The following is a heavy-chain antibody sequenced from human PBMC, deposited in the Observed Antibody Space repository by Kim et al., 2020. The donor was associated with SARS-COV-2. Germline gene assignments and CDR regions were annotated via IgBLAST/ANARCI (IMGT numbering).Heavy chain of an antibody. V-gene: IGHV3-11*05. J-gene: IGHJ3*02. CDR1: GFTFSDYY. Sequence: GGSLRLSCAASGFTFSDYYMSWIRQAPGKGLEWVSYISSSSSYTNYADSVKGRFTISRDNAKNSLYLQMNSLRAEDTAVYYCARDLNRIRSGVAIPHDAFDIWGQGTMVTVSS. CDR3: ARDLNRIRSGVAIPHDAFDI. CDR2: ISSSSSYT. D-gene: IGHD3-3*01.